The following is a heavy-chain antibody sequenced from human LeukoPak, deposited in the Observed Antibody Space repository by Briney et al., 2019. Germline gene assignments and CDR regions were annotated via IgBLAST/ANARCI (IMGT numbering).Heavy chain of an antibody. V-gene: IGHV3-30-3*01. J-gene: IGHJ1*01. D-gene: IGHD6-13*01. CDR2: ISYDGSNK. Sequence: PGGSLRLSCAASGFTFSSYAMHWVRQAPGKGLEWVAVISYDGSNKYYADSVEGRFTISRDNSKNTLYLQMNSLRAEDTAVYYCARVYSSSWYEYFQHWGQGTLVTVSS. CDR3: ARVYSSSWYEYFQH. CDR1: GFTFSSYA.